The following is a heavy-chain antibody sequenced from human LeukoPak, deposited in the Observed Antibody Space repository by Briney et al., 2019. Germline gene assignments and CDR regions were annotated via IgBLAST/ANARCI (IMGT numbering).Heavy chain of an antibody. CDR1: GYSISSGYY. CDR2: IYHSGST. D-gene: IGHD2-2*01. V-gene: IGHV4-38-2*01. CDR3: ARVVVVVPAAINGFDY. J-gene: IGHJ4*02. Sequence: SETLSLTCAVSGYSISSGYYWGWIRQPPGKGLEWIGSIYHSGSTYYNPSLKSRVTISVDTSKNQFSLKLSSVTAADTAVYYRARVVVVVPAAINGFDYWGQGTLVTVSS.